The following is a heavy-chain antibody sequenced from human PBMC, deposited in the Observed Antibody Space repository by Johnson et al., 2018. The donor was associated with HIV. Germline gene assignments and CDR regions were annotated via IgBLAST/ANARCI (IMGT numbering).Heavy chain of an antibody. CDR2: IRYDGSNK. D-gene: IGHD1-14*01. J-gene: IGHJ3*02. Sequence: QMLLVESGGGVVQPGGSLRLSCAASGFIFSRYGIHWVRQAPGKGLAWVAFIRYDGSNKYYADSVKGRFTISRDNSKNTLYLQMNSLRAEDTAVYYCAKDLRSGNRREAFDIWGQGTMVTVSS. CDR3: AKDLRSGNRREAFDI. CDR1: GFIFSRYG. V-gene: IGHV3-30*02.